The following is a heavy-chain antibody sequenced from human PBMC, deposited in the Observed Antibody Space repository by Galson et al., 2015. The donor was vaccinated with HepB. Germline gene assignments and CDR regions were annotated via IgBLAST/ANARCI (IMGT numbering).Heavy chain of an antibody. J-gene: IGHJ6*02. V-gene: IGHV3-30*18. D-gene: IGHD2-2*01. CDR1: GFTFSYYG. Sequence: SLRLSCAASGFTFSYYGMHWVRQAPGKGLEWVAVMSYDGTNKYYADSVKGRFTISRDNSKKTLYLQVNSLRAEDTAVYYCAKDRCSSTSCYGVPGGRAVPYYYDGMDVWGQGTTVIVSS. CDR3: AKDRCSSTSCYGVPGGRAVPYYYDGMDV. CDR2: MSYDGTNK.